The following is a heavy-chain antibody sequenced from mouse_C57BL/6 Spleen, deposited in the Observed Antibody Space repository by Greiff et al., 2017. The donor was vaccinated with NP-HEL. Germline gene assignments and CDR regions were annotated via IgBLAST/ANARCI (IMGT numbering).Heavy chain of an antibody. Sequence: VQLQQSGAELVRPGASVKLSCTASGFNIKDDYMHWVKQRPEQGLEWIGWIDPENGDTEYASKFQGKATITADTSSNTAYLQLSSLTSEDTAVYSCTPGTWDYWGQGTTLTVSS. CDR1: GFNIKDDY. CDR2: IDPENGDT. J-gene: IGHJ2*01. D-gene: IGHD4-1*01. CDR3: TPGTWDY. V-gene: IGHV14-4*01.